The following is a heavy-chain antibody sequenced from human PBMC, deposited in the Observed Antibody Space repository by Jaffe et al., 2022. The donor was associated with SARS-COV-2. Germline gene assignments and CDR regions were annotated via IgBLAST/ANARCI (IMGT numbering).Heavy chain of an antibody. Sequence: QVHLQESGPGLVKPSGTLSLTCAVSGGSISSSNWWSWVRQPPGKGLEWIGEIYHGGLTNYNPSLKSRVTLSLDMSKNQFSLELNSVTAADTAVYYCARNCAVGIAADAFDIWGQGTMVTVSS. CDR2: IYHGGLT. V-gene: IGHV4-4*02. J-gene: IGHJ3*02. CDR1: GGSISSSNW. CDR3: ARNCAVGIAADAFDI. D-gene: IGHD1-26*01.